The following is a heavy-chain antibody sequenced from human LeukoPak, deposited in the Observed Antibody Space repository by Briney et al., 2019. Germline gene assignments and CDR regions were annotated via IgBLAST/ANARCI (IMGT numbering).Heavy chain of an antibody. CDR3: ARDEGILWFGEPIPSYYFDY. D-gene: IGHD3-10*01. CDR2: IYHSGST. CDR1: GGSLSSSNW. J-gene: IGHJ4*02. Sequence: SETLSLTCAVSGGSLSSSNWWSWVRQPPGKGLEWIGEIYHSGSTNYNPSLKSRVTISVDKSKNQFSLKLSSVTAADTAVYYCARDEGILWFGEPIPSYYFDYWGQGTLVTVSS. V-gene: IGHV4-4*02.